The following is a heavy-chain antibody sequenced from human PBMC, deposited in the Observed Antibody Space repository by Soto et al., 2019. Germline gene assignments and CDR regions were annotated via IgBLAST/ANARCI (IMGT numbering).Heavy chain of an antibody. V-gene: IGHV4-34*01. CDR3: ARYYHDGSGYYYTDY. CDR1: GGSFSGYY. Sequence: PSETLSLTCAVYGGSFSGYYWSWIRQPPGRGLEWIGDINHSGGTNYSPSLRSRVIISVDTSRNQFSLNLSSVTAADTAMYYCARYYHDGSGYYYTDYWGQGTLVTVSS. J-gene: IGHJ4*02. CDR2: INHSGGT. D-gene: IGHD3-22*01.